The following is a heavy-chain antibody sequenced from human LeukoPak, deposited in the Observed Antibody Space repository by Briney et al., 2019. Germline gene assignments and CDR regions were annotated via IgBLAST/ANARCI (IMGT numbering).Heavy chain of an antibody. CDR3: ARDPKRGFSYGWGAFDI. J-gene: IGHJ3*02. V-gene: IGHV3-30-3*01. CDR1: GFTFSSCA. D-gene: IGHD5-18*01. CDR2: ISYDGNNK. Sequence: GRSLRLSCAASGFTFSSCALHWVRQAPGKGLEWAAIISYDGNNKYYADSVKGRFIISRDNSKNTLYLQMNSLRVEDTAVYFCARDPKRGFSYGWGAFDIWGQGTMVTVSS.